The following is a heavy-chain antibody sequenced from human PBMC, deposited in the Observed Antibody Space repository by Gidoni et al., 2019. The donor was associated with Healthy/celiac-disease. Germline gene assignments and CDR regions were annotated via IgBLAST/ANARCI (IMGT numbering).Heavy chain of an antibody. CDR1: GGSFSGYY. Sequence: QVQLQQWGAGLLKPSETLSLTCAVYGGSFSGYYWSWIRQPPGKGLEWIGEINHSGSTNYNPSLKSRVTISVDTSKNQFSLKLSSVTAADTAVYYCARGWRLRYFQHWGQGTLVTVSS. CDR3: ARGWRLRYFQH. CDR2: INHSGST. V-gene: IGHV4-34*01. D-gene: IGHD6-25*01. J-gene: IGHJ1*01.